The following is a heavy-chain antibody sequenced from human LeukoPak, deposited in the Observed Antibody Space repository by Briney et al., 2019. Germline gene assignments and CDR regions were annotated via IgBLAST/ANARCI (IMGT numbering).Heavy chain of an antibody. CDR3: ARDRGTWNDDGFDY. CDR2: IYYSGSN. D-gene: IGHD1-1*01. V-gene: IGHV4-59*12. Sequence: SETLSLTCTVSGRTISSYYWSWIRQPPGKGLESIGYIYYSGSNNYNPYLKSRVTLSVDTSKNQFSLKLSSVTAAETAVYCCARDRGTWNDDGFDYWGQGTLVTVSP. CDR1: GRTISSYY. J-gene: IGHJ4*02.